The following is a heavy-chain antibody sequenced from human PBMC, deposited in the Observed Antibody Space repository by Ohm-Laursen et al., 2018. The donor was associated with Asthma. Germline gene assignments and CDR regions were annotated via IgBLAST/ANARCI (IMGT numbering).Heavy chain of an antibody. CDR1: GLTFNSYW. D-gene: IGHD6-6*01. CDR2: IKEDGSEE. CDR3: AKDFYSSSPHPKNFGL. J-gene: IGHJ4*02. Sequence: SLRLSCAASGLTFNSYWMTWVRQAPGKGPEWVAHIKEDGSEESYLASVKGRFTISRDNAKNSLYLQMNSLREEDTAVYYCAKDFYSSSPHPKNFGLWGQGTLVTVSS. V-gene: IGHV3-7*01.